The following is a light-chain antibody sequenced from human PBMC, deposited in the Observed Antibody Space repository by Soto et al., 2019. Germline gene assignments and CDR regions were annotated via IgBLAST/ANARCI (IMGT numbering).Light chain of an antibody. CDR3: TSGTTSTTMI. Sequence: QSALTQPASVSGSPGQSITISCTGTRSDIGAYNFVSWYQQHPGEVPKLILYDVNVRPSGVSNLFSGSKSGNTASLTISGLQAEDDADYYCTSGTTSTTMIFGGGTKLTVL. V-gene: IGLV2-14*03. CDR2: DVN. CDR1: RSDIGAYNF. J-gene: IGLJ2*01.